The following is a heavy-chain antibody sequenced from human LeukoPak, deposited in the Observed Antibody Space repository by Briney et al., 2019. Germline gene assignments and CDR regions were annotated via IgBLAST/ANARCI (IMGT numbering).Heavy chain of an antibody. Sequence: SETLSLTCTVSGGSISSYYWSWIRQPPGKGLEWIGYIYYSGSTNYNPSLKSRVTISVDTSKNQFSLKLSSVTAADTAGYYCARAAAGRGYYPTALDYWGQGTLVTVSS. J-gene: IGHJ4*02. V-gene: IGHV4-59*01. CDR1: GGSISSYY. CDR2: IYYSGST. CDR3: ARAAAGRGYYPTALDY. D-gene: IGHD3-22*01.